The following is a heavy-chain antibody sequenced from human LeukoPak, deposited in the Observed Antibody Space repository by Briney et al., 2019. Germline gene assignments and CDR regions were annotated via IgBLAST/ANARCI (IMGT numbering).Heavy chain of an antibody. V-gene: IGHV3-23*01. CDR1: GFTFSSYA. Sequence: GGSLRLSCAASGFTFSSYAMSWVRQAPGKGLEWVSAISDSGGSTYYADSVKGRFTISRDNSKNTLYLQMNSLRAEDTAIYYYAKQRGTAMVRPFDYWGQGTLVTVSS. J-gene: IGHJ4*02. CDR2: ISDSGGST. D-gene: IGHD5-18*01. CDR3: AKQRGTAMVRPFDY.